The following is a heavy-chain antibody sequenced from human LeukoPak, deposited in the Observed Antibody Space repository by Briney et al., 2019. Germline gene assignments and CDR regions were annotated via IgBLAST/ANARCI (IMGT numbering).Heavy chain of an antibody. CDR1: GGSISSYY. Sequence: PSETLSLTCTVSGGSISSYYWGWIRQSPGKGLEWIGYIYYSGSTNYNPSLKSRVTISADTSKNQFSLKLSSVTAADTAVYYCARGLGPYYFDYWGQGTLVTVSS. CDR3: ARGLGPYYFDY. V-gene: IGHV4-59*01. D-gene: IGHD3-16*01. CDR2: IYYSGST. J-gene: IGHJ4*02.